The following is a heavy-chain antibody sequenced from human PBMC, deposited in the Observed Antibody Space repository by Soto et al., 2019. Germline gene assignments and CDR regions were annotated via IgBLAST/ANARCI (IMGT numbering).Heavy chain of an antibody. J-gene: IGHJ5*02. V-gene: IGHV3-30*18. Sequence: AGGSLRLSCAASGFTFSSFGMHWVRQAPDKGLQWVAVISYDGSDKYYADSVKGRFSISRDDSTNTMFLQMNSLRPEDTAVYYCAKTSGYDYVWGSSGLDPWGQGTLVTVSS. D-gene: IGHD3-16*01. CDR2: ISYDGSDK. CDR3: AKTSGYDYVWGSSGLDP. CDR1: GFTFSSFG.